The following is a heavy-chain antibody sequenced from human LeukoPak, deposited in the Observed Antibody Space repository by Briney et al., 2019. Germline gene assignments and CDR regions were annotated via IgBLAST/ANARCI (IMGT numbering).Heavy chain of an antibody. J-gene: IGHJ4*02. D-gene: IGHD3-16*02. V-gene: IGHV1-2*02. CDR3: ARSYDYVWGSYRSYYFDY. CDR1: GYTFTDYY. Sequence: GALVKVSCKASGYTFTDYYVHWVRQAPGQGLEWMGWINPNTGGTNYAQKFQGRVSVTRDTSVITAYMELSRLRSGDTAVYYCARSYDYVWGSYRSYYFDYWGQGTLVTVSS. CDR2: INPNTGGT.